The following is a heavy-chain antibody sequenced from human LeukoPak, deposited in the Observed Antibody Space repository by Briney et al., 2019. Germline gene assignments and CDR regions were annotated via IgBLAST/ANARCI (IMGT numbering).Heavy chain of an antibody. J-gene: IGHJ6*03. V-gene: IGHV4-39*07. D-gene: IGHD3-10*01. CDR2: IYYSGST. Sequence: PSETLSLTCTVSGGSISSSSYYWGWIRQPPGKGLEWIGSIYYSGSTYYNPSLKSRVTISVDTSKNQFSLKLSSVTALDTAVYYCARRARGYYYMDVWGKGTTVTVSS. CDR1: GGSISSSSYY. CDR3: ARRARGYYYMDV.